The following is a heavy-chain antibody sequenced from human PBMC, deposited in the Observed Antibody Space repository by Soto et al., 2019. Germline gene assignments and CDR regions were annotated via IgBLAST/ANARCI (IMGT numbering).Heavy chain of an antibody. J-gene: IGHJ4*02. CDR3: ARDRYYYDSSGYYYVAYYFDY. Sequence: SVKVSCKASGGTFSSYAISWVRQAPGQGLEWMGGIIPIFGTANYAQKFQGRVTITADESTSTAYMELSSLRSEDTAVYYCARDRYYYDSSGYYYVAYYFDYWGQGTLVTVSS. D-gene: IGHD3-22*01. CDR1: GGTFSSYA. V-gene: IGHV1-69*13. CDR2: IIPIFGTA.